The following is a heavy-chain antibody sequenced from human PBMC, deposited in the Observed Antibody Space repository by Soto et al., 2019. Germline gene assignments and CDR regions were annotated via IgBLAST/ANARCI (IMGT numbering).Heavy chain of an antibody. V-gene: IGHV3-72*01. D-gene: IGHD3-3*01. J-gene: IGHJ4*02. CDR3: ADLTWNGYYLP. Sequence: EVQLVESGGGLVQPGGSLRLSCAASEFTLSDHYMDWVRQAPGKGLEWVGRIKNKAGSYSTEYAASVTGRFTISRDDSKNSLYLQMNSLKTEDTAVYYCADLTWNGYYLPWGQGTLVIVSS. CDR1: EFTLSDHY. CDR2: IKNKAGSYST.